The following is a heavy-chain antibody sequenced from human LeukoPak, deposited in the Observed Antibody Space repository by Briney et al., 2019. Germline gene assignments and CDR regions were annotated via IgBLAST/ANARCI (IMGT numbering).Heavy chain of an antibody. D-gene: IGHD4-17*01. Sequence: PGGSLRLSCVASGFTFSTYWMHWVRQAPGKGLLWVSRLSGDGSSTRFADSLKGRFTISRDNAKNTLYLQMNSLRAEDTAVYFCARASTTAPNLLDNWGQGTLVTVSS. CDR3: ARASTTAPNLLDN. CDR1: GFTFSTYW. V-gene: IGHV3-74*01. CDR2: LSGDGSST. J-gene: IGHJ4*02.